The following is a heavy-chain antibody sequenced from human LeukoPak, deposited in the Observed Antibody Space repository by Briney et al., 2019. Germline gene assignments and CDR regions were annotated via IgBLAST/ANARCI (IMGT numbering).Heavy chain of an antibody. CDR3: WHSGYESGLDY. V-gene: IGHV4-4*02. CDR2: IYHSGSI. J-gene: IGHJ4*02. CDR1: GVSITSGNW. D-gene: IGHD5-12*01. Sequence: PSETLSLTCGVSGVSITSGNWWSWVRQPPGKGLEWIGGIYHSGSINYNPSLKSRVTISVDKSKNQFSLKLNSVTAADTAVYYCWHSGYESGLDYWGQGTLVTVSS.